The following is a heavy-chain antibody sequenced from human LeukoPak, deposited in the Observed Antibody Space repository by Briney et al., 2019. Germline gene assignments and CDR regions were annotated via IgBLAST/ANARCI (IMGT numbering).Heavy chain of an antibody. CDR3: ARDGSGIQYGMDV. J-gene: IGHJ6*02. CDR1: GYTFTSYY. CDR2: INPSGGST. Sequence: ASAKVSCKASGYTFTSYYMHWVRQAPGQGLEWMGIINPSGGSTSYAQKFQGRVTMTRDTSTSTVYMELSSLRSEDTAVYYCARDGSGIQYGMDVWGQGTTVTVSS. V-gene: IGHV1-46*01. D-gene: IGHD3-10*01.